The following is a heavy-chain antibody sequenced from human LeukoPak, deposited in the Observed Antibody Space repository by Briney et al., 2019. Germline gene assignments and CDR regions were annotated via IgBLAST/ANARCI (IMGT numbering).Heavy chain of an antibody. V-gene: IGHV4-4*07. CDR2: IYTSGST. Sequence: SETLSLTCTASGGSISSYYWSWIRQPAGKGLEWIGRIYTSGSTNYNPSLKSRVTMSVDTSKNQFSLKLSSVTAADTAVYYCARESRDIVLMVYAAPRYYYYYMDVWGKGTTVTVSS. D-gene: IGHD2-8*01. CDR1: GGSISSYY. CDR3: ARESRDIVLMVYAAPRYYYYYMDV. J-gene: IGHJ6*03.